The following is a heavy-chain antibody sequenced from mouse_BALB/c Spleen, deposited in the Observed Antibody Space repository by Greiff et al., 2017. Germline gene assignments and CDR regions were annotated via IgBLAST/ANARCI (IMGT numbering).Heavy chain of an antibody. CDR3: ARYGYPFDY. D-gene: IGHD1-2*01. J-gene: IGHJ2*01. CDR2: INPGSGGT. CDR1: GYAFTNYL. V-gene: IGHV1-54*01. Sequence: QVHVKQSGAELVRPGTSVKVSCKASGYAFTNYLIEWVKQRPGQGLEWIGVINPGSGGTNYNEKFKGKATLTADKSSSTAYMQLSSLTSDDSAVYFCARYGYPFDYWGQGTTLTVSS.